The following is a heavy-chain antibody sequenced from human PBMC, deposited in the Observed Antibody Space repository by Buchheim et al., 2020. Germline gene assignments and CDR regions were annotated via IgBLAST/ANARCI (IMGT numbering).Heavy chain of an antibody. D-gene: IGHD1-26*01. Sequence: QVQLVESGGGVVQPGRSLRLSCAASGFTFSSYGMHWVRQAPGKGLEWVAVIWYDGSNKYYADSVKGRFTISRDNSKNPLYLQMNSLRAEDTAVYYCAREWGATGNPFDYWGQGTL. V-gene: IGHV3-33*01. CDR1: GFTFSSYG. J-gene: IGHJ4*02. CDR2: IWYDGSNK. CDR3: AREWGATGNPFDY.